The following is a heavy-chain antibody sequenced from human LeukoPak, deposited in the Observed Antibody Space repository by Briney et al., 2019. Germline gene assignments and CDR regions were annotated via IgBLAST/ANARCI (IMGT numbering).Heavy chain of an antibody. J-gene: IGHJ6*02. CDR2: INPNSGGT. V-gene: IGHV1-2*02. CDR1: GYTFTSYY. CDR3: ARDHLVVPGGYEDHYYGMDV. Sequence: ASVKVSCKASGYTFTSYYMHWVRQAPGQGLEWMGWINPNSGGTNYAQKFQGRVTMTRDTSISTANMELSRLRSDDTAVYYCARDHLVVPGGYEDHYYGMDVWGQGTTVTGSS. D-gene: IGHD2-2*01.